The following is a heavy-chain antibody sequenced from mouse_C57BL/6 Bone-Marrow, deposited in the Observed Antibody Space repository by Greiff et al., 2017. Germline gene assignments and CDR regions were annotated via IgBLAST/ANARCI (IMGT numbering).Heavy chain of an antibody. Sequence: QVQLKQPGAELVKPGASVKMSCKASGYTFTSYWITWVKQRPGQGLEWIGDIYPGSGSTNYNEKFKSKATLTVDTSSSTAYMQLSSLTSEDSAVYYCARGNYYGSSTGAYAMDYWGQGTSVTVSS. J-gene: IGHJ4*01. CDR2: IYPGSGST. D-gene: IGHD1-1*01. V-gene: IGHV1-55*01. CDR1: GYTFTSYW. CDR3: ARGNYYGSSTGAYAMDY.